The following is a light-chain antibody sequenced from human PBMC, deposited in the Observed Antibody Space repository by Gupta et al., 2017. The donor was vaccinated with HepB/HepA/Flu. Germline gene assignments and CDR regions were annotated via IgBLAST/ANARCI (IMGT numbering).Light chain of an antibody. V-gene: IGKV3-11*01. CDR2: DTS. CDR3: HQRSNWPLT. Sequence: EIVLTQSPATLSWSPGERATLSCRASQSVSIYLAWYQQKPGQTPRLLIYDTSNRATGIPARFSGRGSGTDFTLTISSLEPEDFAVYYCHQRSNWPLTFGGGSKVEIK. CDR1: QSVSIY. J-gene: IGKJ4*01.